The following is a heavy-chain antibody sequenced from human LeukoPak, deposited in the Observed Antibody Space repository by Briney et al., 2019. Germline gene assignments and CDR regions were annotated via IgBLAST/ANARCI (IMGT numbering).Heavy chain of an antibody. J-gene: IGHJ4*02. V-gene: IGHV3-21*06. CDR3: ATGTGDY. CDR2: ISSSDDYI. CDR1: GFTFSSYS. D-gene: IGHD3/OR15-3a*01. Sequence: GGSLRLSCGASGFTFSSYSMNWVRQAPGKGLEWVSFISSSDDYIYYAESVKGRFTISRDNAKNSLYLQISSLRAEDTAVYYCATGTGDYWGQGTLVTVFS.